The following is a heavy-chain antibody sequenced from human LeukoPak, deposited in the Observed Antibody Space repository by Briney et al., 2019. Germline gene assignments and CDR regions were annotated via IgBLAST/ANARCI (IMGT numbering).Heavy chain of an antibody. CDR2: IYYSGST. Sequence: PSETLSLTCTVSGGSISSYYWSWIRQPPGKGLEWIGYIYYSGSTNYNPSLKSRVTISVDTSKNQFSLKLSSVTAADTAVYYCARDSAGSGYNWFDPWGQGTLVTVSS. J-gene: IGHJ5*02. V-gene: IGHV4-59*01. CDR1: GGSISSYY. CDR3: ARDSAGSGYNWFDP. D-gene: IGHD3-10*01.